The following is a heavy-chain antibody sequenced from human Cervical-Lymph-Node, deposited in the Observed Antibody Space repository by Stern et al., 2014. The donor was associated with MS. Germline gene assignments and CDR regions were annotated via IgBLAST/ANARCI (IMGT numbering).Heavy chain of an antibody. V-gene: IGHV1-46*01. CDR3: AREVAGHRLGMMDV. CDR2: INPSAGST. J-gene: IGHJ6*02. CDR1: GNNFTRYY. Sequence: VQLVESGAEVKKPGASVKGSCKASGNNFTRYYIHWVRQAPGQGLEWMGIINPSAGSTSYAQKFQGRVTMTRDTSTSTVYMELSSLRSEDTAVYYCAREVAGHRLGMMDVWGQGTTVTVSS. D-gene: IGHD6-19*01.